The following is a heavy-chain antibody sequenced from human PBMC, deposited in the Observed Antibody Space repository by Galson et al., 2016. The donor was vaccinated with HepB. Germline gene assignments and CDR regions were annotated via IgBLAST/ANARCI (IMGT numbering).Heavy chain of an antibody. Sequence: SLRLSCAASGFTFRDFAMNWVRQAPGKGLEWVSFISITSGYKYYADSLKGRVTISRDNAKNSLYLQMNSLRAEDTAVYYCARLPEGDRRYFDLWGRGTLVTVSS. D-gene: IGHD3-16*01. CDR3: ARLPEGDRRYFDL. CDR2: ISITSGYK. V-gene: IGHV3-21*01. J-gene: IGHJ2*01. CDR1: GFTFRDFA.